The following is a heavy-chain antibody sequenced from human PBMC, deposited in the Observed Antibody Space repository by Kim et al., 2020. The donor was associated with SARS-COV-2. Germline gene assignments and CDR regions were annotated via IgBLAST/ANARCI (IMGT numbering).Heavy chain of an antibody. CDR1: GFTFSSYG. Sequence: LSLTCAASGFTFSSYGMHWVRQAPGKGLEWVAVISYDGSNKYYADSVKGRFTISRDNSKNTLYLQMNSLRAEDTAVYYCAKLGGSAAQSISYWGQGTLVTVSS. D-gene: IGHD2-2*01. CDR3: AKLGGSAAQSISY. CDR2: ISYDGSNK. V-gene: IGHV3-30*18. J-gene: IGHJ4*02.